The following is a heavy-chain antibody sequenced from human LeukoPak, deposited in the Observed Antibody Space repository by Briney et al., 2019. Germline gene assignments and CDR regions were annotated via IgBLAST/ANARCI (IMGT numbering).Heavy chain of an antibody. CDR2: IVPLYGAA. CDR1: GGTFRNEA. Sequence: GASVKVSCKASGGTFRNEAVSWVRQAPGQGLEWLGGIVPLYGAANYPQKLQARVTITTDASTTTAYMELNNLRSEDTAVYYCATEGPGGGGSEYRNWGQGTLVSVSS. D-gene: IGHD2-15*01. CDR3: ATEGPGGGGSEYRN. J-gene: IGHJ4*02. V-gene: IGHV1-69*05.